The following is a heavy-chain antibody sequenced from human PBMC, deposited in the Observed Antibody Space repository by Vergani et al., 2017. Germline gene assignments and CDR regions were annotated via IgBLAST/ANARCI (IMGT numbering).Heavy chain of an antibody. CDR3: ARARAYDGDYVGEQGNWFDP. CDR2: IYYSGST. CDR1: GGSISSYY. Sequence: QVQLQESGPGLVKPSETLSLTCTVSGGSISSYYWSWIRQPPGKGLEWIGYIYYSGSTNYNPSLKSRVTISVDTSKNQFSLKLSSVTAADTAVYYCARARAYDGDYVGEQGNWFDPWGQGTLVTVSS. V-gene: IGHV4-59*01. D-gene: IGHD4-17*01. J-gene: IGHJ5*02.